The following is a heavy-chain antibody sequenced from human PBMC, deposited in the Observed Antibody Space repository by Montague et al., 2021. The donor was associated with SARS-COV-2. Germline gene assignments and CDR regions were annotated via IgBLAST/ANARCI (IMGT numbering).Heavy chain of an antibody. J-gene: IGHJ4*02. CDR1: GGSFSGYY. Sequence: SETLSLTCAVYGGSFSGYYWSWICQLQGKGLEWIGEINHSGSTKYNPSLKSRVTISVDTSKNQFSLKLSYVTAADAAVYYCARGTKRVFTYGYDSSGYASDYWGQGTLVTVSS. V-gene: IGHV4-34*01. CDR2: INHSGST. D-gene: IGHD3-22*01. CDR3: ARGTKRVFTYGYDSSGYASDY.